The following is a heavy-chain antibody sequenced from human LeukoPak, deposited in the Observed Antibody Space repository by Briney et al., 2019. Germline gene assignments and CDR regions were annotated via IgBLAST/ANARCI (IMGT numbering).Heavy chain of an antibody. Sequence: PSETLSLTCAVYGSSFHGFHWTWIRRTPGKGLQWIGDVNHSGGADYNPSLQSRAKISVDASKSQFFLTLNSVTAADTGAYYCARVANDVTIFGVPIKRNLFDYWGQGTLVTVSS. CDR1: GSSFHGFH. CDR2: VNHSGGA. CDR3: ARVANDVTIFGVPIKRNLFDY. V-gene: IGHV4-34*01. J-gene: IGHJ4*02. D-gene: IGHD3-3*01.